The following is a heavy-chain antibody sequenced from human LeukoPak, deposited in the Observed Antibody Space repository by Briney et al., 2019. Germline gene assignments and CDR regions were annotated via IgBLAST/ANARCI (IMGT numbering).Heavy chain of an antibody. CDR3: ARVIDYFDY. CDR1: GVSISSGYYY. CDR2: IYYSGST. J-gene: IGHJ4*02. Sequence: SETLSLTCTVSGVSISSGYYYWSWIRQPPGKGLEGIGYIYYSGSTYYNPSLKSRATISVDTSKNQFSLKLSSVTAEDTAVSYCARVIDYFDYWGQGTLVTVSS. V-gene: IGHV4-30-4*08.